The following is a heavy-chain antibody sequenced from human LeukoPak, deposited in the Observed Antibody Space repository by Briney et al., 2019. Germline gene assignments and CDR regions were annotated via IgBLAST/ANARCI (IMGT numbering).Heavy chain of an antibody. CDR2: IKSKTDGGTT. D-gene: IGHD5-18*01. J-gene: IGHJ3*02. Sequence: GGSLRLSCVVSGFSLSNYAMSWVRQAPGKGLEWVGRIKSKTDGGTTDYAAPVKGRFTISRDDSKNTLYLQMNSLKTEDTAVYYCTTEPAMVGDAFDIWGQGTMVTVSS. CDR1: GFSLSNYA. CDR3: TTEPAMVGDAFDI. V-gene: IGHV3-15*01.